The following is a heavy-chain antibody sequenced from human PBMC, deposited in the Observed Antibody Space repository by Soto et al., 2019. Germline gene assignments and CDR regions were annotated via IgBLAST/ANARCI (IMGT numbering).Heavy chain of an antibody. CDR3: ARRYYDYVWGSYRPTTYYFDH. Sequence: GGSLRLSCAASGFTFSSYWMSWVRQAPGKGLEWVANIKQDGSEKYYVDSVKGRFTISRDNAKNSLYLQMNSLRAEDTAVYYCARRYYDYVWGSYRPTTYYFDHWGQGTLVTVSS. D-gene: IGHD3-16*02. CDR1: GFTFSSYW. V-gene: IGHV3-7*02. J-gene: IGHJ4*02. CDR2: IKQDGSEK.